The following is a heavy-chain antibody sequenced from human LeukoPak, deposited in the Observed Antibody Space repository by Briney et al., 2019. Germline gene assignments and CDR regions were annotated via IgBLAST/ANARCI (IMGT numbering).Heavy chain of an antibody. CDR2: IYTSGST. J-gene: IGHJ4*02. CDR1: GGSISSYY. D-gene: IGHD2-2*01. CDR3: ARNPVRDVVVPAAMDFDY. Sequence: PSETLSLTCTVSGGSISSYYWSWIRQPAGKGLEWIGRIYTSGSTNYNPSLKSRVTMSVDTSKNQFSLKLSSVTAADTAVYYCARNPVRDVVVPAAMDFDYWGQGTLVTVSS. V-gene: IGHV4-4*07.